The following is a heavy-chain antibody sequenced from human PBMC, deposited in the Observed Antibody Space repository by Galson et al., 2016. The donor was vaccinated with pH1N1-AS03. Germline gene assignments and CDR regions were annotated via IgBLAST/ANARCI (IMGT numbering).Heavy chain of an antibody. V-gene: IGHV4-38-2*01. CDR1: GFSISSGHY. J-gene: IGHJ5*01. CDR2: IYHSGCA. D-gene: IGHD1-26*01. CDR3: ARGGYYGGSGFFDF. Sequence: SETLSLTCSVSGFSISSGHYWGWIRQPPGKGLEWIGNIYHSGCAYYNPSLKSRVTMSVDTSTNQFSLKLASLTSADSAVYFCARGGYYGGSGFFDFWG.